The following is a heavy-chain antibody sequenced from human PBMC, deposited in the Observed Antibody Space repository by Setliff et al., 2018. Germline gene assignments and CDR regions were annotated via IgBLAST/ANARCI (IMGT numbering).Heavy chain of an antibody. V-gene: IGHV3-7*01. CDR3: ARDNTLFGGINMVKTYYYGLDV. CDR2: INPHGSEK. J-gene: IGHJ6*02. CDR1: GFSYSDCW. Sequence: GGSLRLSCTASGFSYSDCWVSWVRQAPGKGLEWLASINPHGSEKYYVDSVKGRFIISRDNAKNSLYLQMNSLRVEDTAVYYCARDNTLFGGINMVKTYYYGLDVWGQGTTVTVSS. D-gene: IGHD3-3*01.